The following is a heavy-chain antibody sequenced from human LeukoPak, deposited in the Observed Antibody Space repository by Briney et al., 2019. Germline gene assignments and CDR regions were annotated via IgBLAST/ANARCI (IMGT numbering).Heavy chain of an antibody. Sequence: GRCLRLSCAPSGFTLSSYSMSWVSQAPRNGLEWDSSISSSSSYIYYAGSVKGRFTISRDNAKNSLYLQMNSLGAEDTAVYYCSRPPGYYDSSENFQHWGQGTLVTVSS. J-gene: IGHJ1*01. CDR1: GFTLSSYS. CDR3: SRPPGYYDSSENFQH. V-gene: IGHV3-21*01. CDR2: ISSSSSYI. D-gene: IGHD3-22*01.